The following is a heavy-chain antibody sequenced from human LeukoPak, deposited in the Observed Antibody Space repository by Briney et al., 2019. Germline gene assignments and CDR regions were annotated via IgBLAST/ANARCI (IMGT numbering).Heavy chain of an antibody. J-gene: IGHJ4*02. D-gene: IGHD3-10*01. CDR2: IYSGGST. CDR1: GFTVSSNY. CDR3: ASNYGSGSLEY. V-gene: IGHV3-53*04. Sequence: PGGSLRLSCAASGFTVSSNYMSWVRQAPGMGLEWVSVIYSGGSTYYADSVKGRFTISRHNSKNTLYLQMNSLRAEDTAVYYCASNYGSGSLEYWGQGTLVTVSS.